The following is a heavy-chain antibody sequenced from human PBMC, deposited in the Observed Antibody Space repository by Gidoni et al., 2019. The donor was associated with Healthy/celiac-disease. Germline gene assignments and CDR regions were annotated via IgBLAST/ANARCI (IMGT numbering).Heavy chain of an antibody. Sequence: EVQLVESGGGLVKPGGSLRLSCAASGFTFSNAWMSWVRQAPGKGLEWVGRIKSKTDGGTTDYAAPVKGRFTISRDDSKNTLYLQMNSLKTEDTAVYYCTTDPTRASSSTSWRKKSWGYWGQGTLVTVSS. CDR3: TTDPTRASSSTSWRKKSWGY. V-gene: IGHV3-15*01. D-gene: IGHD2-2*01. CDR2: IKSKTDGGTT. J-gene: IGHJ4*02. CDR1: GFTFSNAW.